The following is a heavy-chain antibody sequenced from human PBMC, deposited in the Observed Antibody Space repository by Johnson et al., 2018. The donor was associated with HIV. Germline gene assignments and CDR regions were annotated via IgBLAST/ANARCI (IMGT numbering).Heavy chain of an antibody. D-gene: IGHD3-22*01. CDR2: ILYDGSNK. J-gene: IGHJ3*02. Sequence: QVQLVESGGGVAQPGRSLRLSCAASGFTFSFYAMHWVRQAPGKGLEWVALILYDGSNKYYAASVKGRFTTSRDNSKNTLSLQMNSLRAEDTAVYYCARGYYYDSSGSDDAFDIWGQGTMVTVSS. V-gene: IGHV3-30-3*01. CDR1: GFTFSFYA. CDR3: ARGYYYDSSGSDDAFDI.